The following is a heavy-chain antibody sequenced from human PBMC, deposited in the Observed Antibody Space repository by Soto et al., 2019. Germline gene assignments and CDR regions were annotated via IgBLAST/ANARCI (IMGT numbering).Heavy chain of an antibody. CDR3: AKGARGDNLYYFDY. D-gene: IGHD5-18*01. CDR1: GFTFDDYG. J-gene: IGHJ4*02. Sequence: PGGSLRLSCAASGFTFDDYGMYWVRQAPGKGLEWVSGISWGSANIAYADSVKGRFTISRDNVKNSLYLQMNSLRIEDTALYYCAKGARGDNLYYFDYWGQGTLVTVSS. CDR2: ISWGSANI. V-gene: IGHV3-9*01.